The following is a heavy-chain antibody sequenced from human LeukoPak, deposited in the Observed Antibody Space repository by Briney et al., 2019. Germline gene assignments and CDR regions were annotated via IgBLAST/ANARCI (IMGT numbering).Heavy chain of an antibody. Sequence: GESLKISCKGSGYSFTTYWTAWVRQMPGKGLEWMGIVFPDDSHVRYSPSFQGQVTISADKSISTAYLQWSSLKASDTAMYYCVRLSGVVREPIISVQAFDVWGQGTRVTVSS. CDR1: GYSFTTYW. CDR3: VRLSGVVREPIISVQAFDV. V-gene: IGHV5-51*01. D-gene: IGHD3-10*01. CDR2: VFPDDSHV. J-gene: IGHJ3*01.